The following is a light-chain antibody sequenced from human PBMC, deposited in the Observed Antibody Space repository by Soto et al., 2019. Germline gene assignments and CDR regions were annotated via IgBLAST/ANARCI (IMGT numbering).Light chain of an antibody. CDR1: QSLSSY. V-gene: IGKV3-11*01. Sequence: EIVLTQSPAALSLSPGERATLSCRASQSLSSYLAWYQHKPGQAPRLLIYDASNRATGIPSRFSGSGSGTDFTLTISSLEPEDFAVYYCQQCGRWPVTFGQGTQLEIK. J-gene: IGKJ5*01. CDR3: QQCGRWPVT. CDR2: DAS.